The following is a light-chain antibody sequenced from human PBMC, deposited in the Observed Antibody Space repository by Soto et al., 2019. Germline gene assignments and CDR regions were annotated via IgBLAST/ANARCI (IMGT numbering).Light chain of an antibody. Sequence: QSVLTQPRSVSGSPGQSVTISCTGTSSDVGGYNFVSWFQQQPGKAPKVTIFEVTRRPSGVPDRFSASKSGNTASLTISGLQPEDEGDYYCASYAGSNTYVFGTGTKLTVL. CDR2: EVT. J-gene: IGLJ1*01. CDR3: ASYAGSNTYV. V-gene: IGLV2-11*01. CDR1: SSDVGGYNF.